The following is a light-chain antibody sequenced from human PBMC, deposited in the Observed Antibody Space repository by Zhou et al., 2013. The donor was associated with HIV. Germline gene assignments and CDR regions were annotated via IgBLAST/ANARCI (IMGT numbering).Light chain of an antibody. CDR3: QQYGGAFT. J-gene: IGKJ4*01. CDR1: QSVSNNF. Sequence: EIVLTQSPGTLSLSPGERATLSCRASQSVSNNFLAWYQQKPGQAPRLLIYGASSRVTGIPDRFSGSGSGTDFTLTITRLEPEDFALYYCQQYGGAFTFGGGTKV. CDR2: GAS. V-gene: IGKV3-20*01.